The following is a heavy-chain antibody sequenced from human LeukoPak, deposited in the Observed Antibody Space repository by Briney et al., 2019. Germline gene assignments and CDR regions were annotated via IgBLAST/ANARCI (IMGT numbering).Heavy chain of an antibody. Sequence: GGSLRLSCAASGFTFSSYAMSWVRQAPGKGLEWVSAISGSGGSTYYADSVKGRFTISRDNSKNTLYLQMNSLRAEDTAVYYCAKDPDYGGNDDGGYFDYWGQGTLVTVSS. V-gene: IGHV3-23*01. J-gene: IGHJ4*02. CDR3: AKDPDYGGNDDGGYFDY. D-gene: IGHD4-23*01. CDR1: GFTFSSYA. CDR2: ISGSGGST.